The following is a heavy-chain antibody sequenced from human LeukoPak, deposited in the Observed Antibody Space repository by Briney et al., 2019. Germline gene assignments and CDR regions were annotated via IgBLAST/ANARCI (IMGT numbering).Heavy chain of an antibody. Sequence: PSETLSLTCTVSGGSISSRSYYWGWIRQSPGKGLEWIGSVYHSGRTYYNPSVKSRDTISVDTSKNQFSLKLRSVTAADTAVYYCARQPDDYGDYVHFDYWGQGTLVTVSS. CDR3: ARQPDDYGDYVHFDY. J-gene: IGHJ4*02. V-gene: IGHV4-39*01. D-gene: IGHD4-17*01. CDR2: VYHSGRT. CDR1: GGSISSRSYY.